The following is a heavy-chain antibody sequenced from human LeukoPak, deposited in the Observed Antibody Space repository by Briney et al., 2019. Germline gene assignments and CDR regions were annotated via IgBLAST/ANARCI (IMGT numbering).Heavy chain of an antibody. CDR1: GFTFSSYW. Sequence: GESLKISCAASGFTFSSYWMSWVRQAPGKGLEWVANIKQDGSEKYYVDSVKGRFTISRDNAKNSLYLQMNSLRAEDTAVYYCAREFPSTTASYYFDYWGQGTLVTVSS. V-gene: IGHV3-7*01. CDR3: AREFPSTTASYYFDY. J-gene: IGHJ4*02. CDR2: IKQDGSEK. D-gene: IGHD1-1*01.